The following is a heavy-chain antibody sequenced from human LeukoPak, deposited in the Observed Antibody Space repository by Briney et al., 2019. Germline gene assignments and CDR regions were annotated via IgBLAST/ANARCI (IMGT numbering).Heavy chain of an antibody. CDR3: ARDRGGSSAYWYFDL. CDR2: ISSSGGTT. Sequence: GGSLRLSCAASGFSFSSNDMNWVRQAPGKGLEWVSYISSSGGTTYYADFVNGRFTISRDNAKNSLYLQMNSLRAEDTAAYYCARDRGGSSAYWYFDLWGRGTLVSVSS. D-gene: IGHD3-16*01. V-gene: IGHV3-48*03. CDR1: GFSFSSND. J-gene: IGHJ2*01.